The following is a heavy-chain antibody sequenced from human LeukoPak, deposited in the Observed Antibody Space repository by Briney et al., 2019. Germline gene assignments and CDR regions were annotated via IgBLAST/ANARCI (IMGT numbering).Heavy chain of an antibody. CDR3: ARVRPGDADS. D-gene: IGHD1-26*01. CDR2: ISQDGGGT. V-gene: IGHV3-7*01. J-gene: IGHJ5*01. Sequence: GGSLRLSCAASGFAFSTYWMTWVRQAPERGLEWVASISQDGGGTYYGDSVKGRFTISRDNAKNSLYLQMNSLRADDTAVYYCARVRPGDADSWGQGTLVSVSS. CDR1: GFAFSTYW.